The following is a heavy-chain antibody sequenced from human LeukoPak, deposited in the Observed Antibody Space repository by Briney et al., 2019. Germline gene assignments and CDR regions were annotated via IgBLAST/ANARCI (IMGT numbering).Heavy chain of an antibody. CDR1: GFTFSNAW. CDR3: AKEGKTRNWNYYQAKPVY. CDR2: IKSKTDGGTT. J-gene: IGHJ4*02. Sequence: PGGSLRLSCAASGFTFSNAWMSWVRQAPGKGLEWVGRIKSKTDGGTTDYAAPVKGRFTISRDDSKNTLYLQMNSLRAEDTAVYYCAKEGKTRNWNYYQAKPVYWGQGTLVTVSS. V-gene: IGHV3-15*01. D-gene: IGHD1-7*01.